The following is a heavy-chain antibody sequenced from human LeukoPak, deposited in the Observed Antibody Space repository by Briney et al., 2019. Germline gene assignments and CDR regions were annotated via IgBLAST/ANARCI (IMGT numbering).Heavy chain of an antibody. J-gene: IGHJ3*02. Sequence: PGGSLRLSCAASGFTFSSYGMHWVRQAPGKGLEWVAVISYDGSNKYYADSVKGRFTISRDTPKNTLYLQMSSLRVEDTALYYCARGRSSDWSIDTFDTWGQGTMVTVSS. CDR2: ISYDGSNK. CDR3: ARGRSSDWSIDTFDT. CDR1: GFTFSSYG. D-gene: IGHD6-19*01. V-gene: IGHV3-30*03.